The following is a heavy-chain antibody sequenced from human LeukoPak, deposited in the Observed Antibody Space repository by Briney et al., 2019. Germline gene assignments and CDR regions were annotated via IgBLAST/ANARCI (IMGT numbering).Heavy chain of an antibody. V-gene: IGHV4-38-2*02. CDR2: IYYSGST. CDR3: ASEKYTYSSSSHYFDY. D-gene: IGHD6-6*01. J-gene: IGHJ4*02. Sequence: SETLSLTCTVSGYSISSGYYWGWIRQPPGKGLEWIGSIYYSGSTYYNPSLKSRVTISVDTSKNQFSLKLSSVTAADTAVYYCASEKYTYSSSSHYFDYWGQGALVTVSS. CDR1: GYSISSGYY.